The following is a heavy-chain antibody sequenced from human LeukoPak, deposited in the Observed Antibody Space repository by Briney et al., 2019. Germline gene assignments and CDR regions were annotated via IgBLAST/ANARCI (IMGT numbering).Heavy chain of an antibody. Sequence: SDPLSLTCTVWGRSISSYYWIWLRQPPGKGLEGIGYMYYSWSNNHHPSVESRVTISVDTSKNQFSLELSSVTAADTAVYYCARETSEKGGHYMEDWGKGTTIT. CDR3: ARETSEKGGHYMED. D-gene: IGHD3-16*01. CDR2: MYYSWSN. J-gene: IGHJ6*03. CDR1: GRSISSYY. V-gene: IGHV4-59*01.